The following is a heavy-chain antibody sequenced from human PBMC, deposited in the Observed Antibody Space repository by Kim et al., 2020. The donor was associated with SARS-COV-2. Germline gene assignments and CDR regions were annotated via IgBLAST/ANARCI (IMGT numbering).Heavy chain of an antibody. V-gene: IGHV4-4*02. D-gene: IGHD3-10*01. CDR3: ARAGSTVNFFDY. CDR2: IHHSGST. CDR1: CGSISSSNW. Sequence: SETLSLTCTVSCGSISSSNWWSCVRQPPGKGLECIAVIHHSGSTNYNPSLKSRVTILVDKSKNQFSLKLWSVIVAATAVYYCARAGSTVNFFDYLR. J-gene: IGHJ4*01.